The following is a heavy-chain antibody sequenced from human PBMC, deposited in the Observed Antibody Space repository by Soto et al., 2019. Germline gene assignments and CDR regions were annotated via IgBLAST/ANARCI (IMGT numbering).Heavy chain of an antibody. J-gene: IGHJ4*02. Sequence: QVLLVQSGAEVKKPGASVKVSCKASGYTFNSYGVSWVRQAPGQGLEWMGWISAYNGNTKYSQNLQGRVTMTIDTTTSSAYLEVRSLRSDDTAIYYCARYLWIGQLPFYFDQWGQGTLVTVSS. CDR2: ISAYNGNT. CDR1: GYTFNSYG. D-gene: IGHD3-3*01. CDR3: ARYLWIGQLPFYFDQ. V-gene: IGHV1-18*01.